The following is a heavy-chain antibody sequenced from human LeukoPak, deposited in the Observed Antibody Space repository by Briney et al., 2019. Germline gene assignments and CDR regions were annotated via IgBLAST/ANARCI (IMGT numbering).Heavy chain of an antibody. J-gene: IGHJ6*03. V-gene: IGHV4-30-4*08. D-gene: IGHD3-10*01. Sequence: SQTLSLTCTVSGGSISSGDYYWSWIRQPPGKGLEWIGYIYYSGSTYYNPSLKSRVTISVDTSKNQFSLKLSSVTAADTAVYYCARGMDYYGSGSSTTLYYYYYMDVWGKGTTVTVSS. CDR1: GGSISSGDYY. CDR2: IYYSGST. CDR3: ARGMDYYGSGSSTTLYYYYYMDV.